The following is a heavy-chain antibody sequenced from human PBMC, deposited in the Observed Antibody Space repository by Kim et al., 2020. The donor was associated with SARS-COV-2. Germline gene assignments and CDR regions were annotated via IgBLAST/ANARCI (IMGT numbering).Heavy chain of an antibody. CDR2: ISSSSSTI. CDR3: ATQMRQSDVGYYYYMDV. J-gene: IGHJ6*03. D-gene: IGHD4-4*01. V-gene: IGHV3-48*03. CDR1: GFTFSSYE. Sequence: GGSLRLSCAASGFTFSSYEMNWVRQAPGKGLEWVSYISSSSSTIYYADSVKGRFTISRDNAKNSLYLQMNSLRAEDTAVYYCATQMRQSDVGYYYYMDVWGKGATVTVSS.